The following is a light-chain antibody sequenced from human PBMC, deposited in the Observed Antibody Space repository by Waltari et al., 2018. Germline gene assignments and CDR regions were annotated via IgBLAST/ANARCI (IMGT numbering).Light chain of an antibody. CDR2: GAS. J-gene: IGKJ2*01. V-gene: IGKV3-15*01. Sequence: ETVMIQSPATLSVSPGERVTLYCSASQSVRNNVAWYQQTFGQAHRLLIYGASSRSTGVPPRFGGSWSGTEFTLTITSLQSEDFAVYYCQQYNEWPYTFGQGTKLEI. CDR1: QSVRNN. CDR3: QQYNEWPYT.